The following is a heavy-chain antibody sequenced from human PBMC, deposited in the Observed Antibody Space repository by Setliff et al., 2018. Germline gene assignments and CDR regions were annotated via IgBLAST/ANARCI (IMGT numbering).Heavy chain of an antibody. V-gene: IGHV4-39*07. J-gene: IGHJ3*02. CDR2: FNRTRKI. CDR1: GGSISSSNYY. CDR3: AGGGRYCGGDCYQDDAFDI. Sequence: SETLSLTCTVSGGSISSSNYYWSWIRQSPGKGLEWLGDFNRTRKIDYSPSLKSRLTISVDTSKKQFSLHLNSVTAADTAMYYCAGGGRYCGGDCYQDDAFDIWGQGTMVTVSS. D-gene: IGHD2-21*02.